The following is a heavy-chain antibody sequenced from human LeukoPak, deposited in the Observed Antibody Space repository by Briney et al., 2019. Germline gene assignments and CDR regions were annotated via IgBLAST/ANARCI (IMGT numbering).Heavy chain of an antibody. Sequence: PGRSLRLSCAASGFTFSSYGMHWVRQAPGKGLEWVAVISYDGSNKYYADSVKGRFTISRDNSKNTLYLQMNSLRAEDTAVYYCARARQISKRVGGSFDPWGQGTLVTVSS. J-gene: IGHJ5*02. CDR2: ISYDGSNK. V-gene: IGHV3-30*03. D-gene: IGHD3-10*01. CDR3: ARARQISKRVGGSFDP. CDR1: GFTFSSYG.